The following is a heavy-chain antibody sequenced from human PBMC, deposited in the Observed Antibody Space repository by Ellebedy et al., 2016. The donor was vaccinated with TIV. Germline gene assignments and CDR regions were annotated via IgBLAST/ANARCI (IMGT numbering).Heavy chain of an antibody. D-gene: IGHD2-15*01. CDR1: HASITSCGNY. V-gene: IGHV4-31*03. Sequence: MPSETLSLTCNVSHASITSCGNYWTWIRQHPGKGLEWIGHISYSGSAHYNPSLRRRVSMSLDTSKKQFSLSLSSVTAADTAVYYCARNRRAVTHRSYYYGLDVWGQGTTVTVS. CDR2: ISYSGSA. CDR3: ARNRRAVTHRSYYYGLDV. J-gene: IGHJ6*02.